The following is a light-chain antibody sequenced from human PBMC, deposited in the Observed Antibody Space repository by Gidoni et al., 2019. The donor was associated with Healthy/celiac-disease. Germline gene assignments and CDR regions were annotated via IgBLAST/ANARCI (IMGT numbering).Light chain of an antibody. CDR1: QSVSSN. V-gene: IGKV3-15*01. Sequence: LSCRASQSVSSNLAWYQQKPGQAPRLLIYGASTRATGIPARFSGSGSGTEFTLTISSLQSEDFAVYYCQQYNNWPLTFGQGTKVEIK. CDR3: QQYNNWPLT. CDR2: GAS. J-gene: IGKJ1*01.